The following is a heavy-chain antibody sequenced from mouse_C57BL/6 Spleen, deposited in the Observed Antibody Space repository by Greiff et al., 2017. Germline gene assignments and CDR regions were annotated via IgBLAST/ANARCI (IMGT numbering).Heavy chain of an antibody. J-gene: IGHJ4*01. V-gene: IGHV1-5*01. D-gene: IGHD1-1*01. CDR2: IYPGNSDT. CDR3: TRYYGSSYAMDY. CDR1: GYTFTSYW. Sequence: EVQLQQSGTVLARPGASVKMSCKTSGYTFTSYWMHWVKQRPGQGLEWIGAIYPGNSDTSYNQKFKGKAKLTAVTSASTAYMELSSLTNEDSAVYYGTRYYGSSYAMDYWGQGTSVTVSS.